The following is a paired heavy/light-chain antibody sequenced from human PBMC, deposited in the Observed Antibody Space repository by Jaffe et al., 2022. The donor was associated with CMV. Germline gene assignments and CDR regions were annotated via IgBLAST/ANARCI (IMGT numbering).Light chain of an antibody. Sequence: SAVLTQPPSVSVAPGETAKIPCGWVNVGQDKSVQWYQQKPGQAPVLVIHYDSERPSGIPERFSGSNSGDAATLTISRVEVGDEADYYCQVRDDDSDRPVFGEGTKLTVL. CDR3: QVRDDDSDRPV. CDR2: YDS. CDR1: NVGQDKS. J-gene: IGLJ3*02. V-gene: IGLV3-21*04.
Heavy chain of an antibody. CDR3: SRGVHSYGIYYFDH. CDR1: GFTFEDYA. CDR2: IRTEPYGGTT. D-gene: IGHD5-18*01. V-gene: IGHV3-49*03. J-gene: IGHJ4*02. Sequence: EVQLVESGGGLVEPGRSLRLSCTGFGFTFEDYAVSWFRQAPGKGLEWLGFIRTEPYGGTTDYAASVEGRFSISRDDSKNIAYLQMDSLKTDDTAVFYCSRGVHSYGIYYFDHWGQGTRVTVSS.